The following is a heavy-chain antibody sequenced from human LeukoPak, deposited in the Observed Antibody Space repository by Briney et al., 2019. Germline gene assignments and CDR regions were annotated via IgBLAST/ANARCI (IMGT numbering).Heavy chain of an antibody. J-gene: IGHJ5*02. D-gene: IGHD3-10*01. CDR3: ARDRGDYYGSGSLLGWFDP. V-gene: IGHV4-61*02. Sequence: SETLSLTCTVSGGSISSGSYYWSWIRQPAGKGLEWIGRIYTSGSTNYNPSLKSRVTISVDTSKNQFSLKLSSVTAADTAVYYCARDRGDYYGSGSLLGWFDPWGQGTLVTVSS. CDR2: IYTSGST. CDR1: GGSISSGSYY.